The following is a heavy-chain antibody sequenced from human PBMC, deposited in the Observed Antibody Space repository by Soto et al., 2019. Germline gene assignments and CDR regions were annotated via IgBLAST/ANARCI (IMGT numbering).Heavy chain of an antibody. CDR3: ARGSHWGVYYYYYMDV. CDR1: GGSFSGYY. J-gene: IGHJ6*03. CDR2: INHSGST. D-gene: IGHD7-27*01. V-gene: IGHV4-34*01. Sequence: SETPSLTCAVYGGSFSGYYWSWIRQPPGKGLEWIGEINHSGSTNYNPSLKSRVTISVDTSKNQFSLKLSSVTAADTAVYYCARGSHWGVYYYYYMDVWGKGTTVTVSS.